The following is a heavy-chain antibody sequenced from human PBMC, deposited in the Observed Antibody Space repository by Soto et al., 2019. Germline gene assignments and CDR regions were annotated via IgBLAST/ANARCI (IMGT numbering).Heavy chain of an antibody. CDR1: GGSISNYY. J-gene: IGHJ4*02. D-gene: IGHD5-12*01. CDR2: IYYSGST. CDR3: ARQSKSGYDLSYFDY. Sequence: SETLSLTCTVSGGSISNYYWSWIRQPPGKGLEWIGYIYYSGSTNYNPSLKSRVTISVDTSKNQFSLKLSSVTAADTAEYYCARQSKSGYDLSYFDYWGQGTLVTVSS. V-gene: IGHV4-59*08.